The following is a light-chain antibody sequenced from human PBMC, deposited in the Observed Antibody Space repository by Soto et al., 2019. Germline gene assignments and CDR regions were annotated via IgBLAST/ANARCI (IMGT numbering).Light chain of an antibody. J-gene: IGLJ3*02. V-gene: IGLV6-57*01. CDR2: EDN. CDR3: QSYDSSNPWV. CDR1: SGSIASNY. Sequence: NFMLTQPHSVSESPGKTVTISGTRSSGSIASNYVQWYQQRPGSSPTTVIYEDNQRPSGVPDRFSGSIDSSSNSASLTISGLKTEDEADYYCQSYDSSNPWVFGGGTKLTVL.